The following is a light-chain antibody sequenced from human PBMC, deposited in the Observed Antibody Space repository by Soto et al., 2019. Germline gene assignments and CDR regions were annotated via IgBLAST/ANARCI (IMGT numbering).Light chain of an antibody. CDR3: QQSYSAPYT. J-gene: IGKJ2*01. CDR2: AAS. V-gene: IGKV1-39*01. Sequence: DILMTQSPSSLSASVGDRVTITCRASQRIYSSLNWYHQKPGKAPKLLIYAASNLQSGVPSRFSGSGSGTDFTLSISSLQPEDFATYYCQQSYSAPYTVGQGTKLEI. CDR1: QRIYSS.